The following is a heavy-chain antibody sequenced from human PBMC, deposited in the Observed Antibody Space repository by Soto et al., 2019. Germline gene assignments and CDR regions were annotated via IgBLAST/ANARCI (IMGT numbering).Heavy chain of an antibody. CDR2: INHSGST. J-gene: IGHJ4*02. CDR3: ARGWGDYYDSSGPLDY. CDR1: GGSFSGYY. V-gene: IGHV4-34*01. Sequence: PSETLSLTCAVYGGSFSGYYWSWIRQPPGKGLEWIGEINHSGSTNYNPSLKSRVTISVDTSKNQFSLKLSSVTAADTAVYYCARGWGDYYDSSGPLDYWGQGTLVTVSS. D-gene: IGHD3-22*01.